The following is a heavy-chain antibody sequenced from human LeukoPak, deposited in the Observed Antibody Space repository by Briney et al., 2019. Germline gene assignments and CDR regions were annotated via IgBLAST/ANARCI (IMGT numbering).Heavy chain of an antibody. J-gene: IGHJ5*02. V-gene: IGHV4-59*01. Sequence: SETLSLTCAVSGGSISGYYWSWIRQPPGKGLEWIGDIYYSGSTNYNPSLKSRVTISVDTSKNQFSLKLTSVTASDTAVYYCARAMVTAAATHSWGQGTLVTVSS. D-gene: IGHD6-13*01. CDR2: IYYSGST. CDR1: GGSISGYY. CDR3: ARAMVTAAATHS.